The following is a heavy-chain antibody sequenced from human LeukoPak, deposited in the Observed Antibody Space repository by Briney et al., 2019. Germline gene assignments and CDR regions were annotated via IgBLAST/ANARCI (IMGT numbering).Heavy chain of an antibody. Sequence: PSETLSLTCTVSGGSISSYYWSWIRQPPGKGLDWIGYIYYSGSTNYNPSLKSRVTISVDTSKNQFSLKLSSVTAADTAVYYCAREGRLLWFGESTADAFDIWGQGTMVTVSS. CDR2: IYYSGST. CDR1: GGSISSYY. J-gene: IGHJ3*02. D-gene: IGHD3-10*01. CDR3: AREGRLLWFGESTADAFDI. V-gene: IGHV4-59*01.